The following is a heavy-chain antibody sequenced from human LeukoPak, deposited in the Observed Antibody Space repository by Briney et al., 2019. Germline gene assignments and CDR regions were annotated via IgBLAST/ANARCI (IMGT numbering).Heavy chain of an antibody. D-gene: IGHD5-12*01. Sequence: GGSLRLSCAASGFTFSSYAMSWVRQAPGKGREWVSAISGSGGSTYYADSVKGRFTISRDNSKNTLYLQMNSLRAEDTAVYYCAKVQRYSGYENAFDIWGQGTMVTVSS. CDR1: GFTFSSYA. J-gene: IGHJ3*02. CDR2: ISGSGGST. V-gene: IGHV3-23*01. CDR3: AKVQRYSGYENAFDI.